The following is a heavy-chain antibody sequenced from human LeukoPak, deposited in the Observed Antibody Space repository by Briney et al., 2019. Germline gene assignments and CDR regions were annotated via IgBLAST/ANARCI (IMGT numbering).Heavy chain of an antibody. CDR2: INHSGST. V-gene: IGHV4-34*01. Sequence: SETLSLTCAVYGGSFSGYYWSWIRQPPGKGLEWIGEINHSGSTNYNPSLKSRVTISVDTSKNQFSLKLSSVTAADTAVHYCARGPDSGYVADYWGQGTLVTVSS. CDR1: GGSFSGYY. CDR3: ARGPDSGYVADY. D-gene: IGHD5-12*01. J-gene: IGHJ4*02.